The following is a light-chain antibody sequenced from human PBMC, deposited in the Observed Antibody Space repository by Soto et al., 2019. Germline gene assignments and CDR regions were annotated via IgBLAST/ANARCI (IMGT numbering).Light chain of an antibody. V-gene: IGKV3-20*01. J-gene: IGKJ1*01. CDR2: GAS. CDR1: QSVSSSY. CDR3: QQYGSSPWT. Sequence: EIVLTQSSGTLSLSPGEIATLSCRASQSVSSSYLAWYQQKPGQAPRLLIYGASSRATGIPDRFSGSGSGTDFTLTISRLEPEDFAVYYCQQYGSSPWTFGQGTKVEIK.